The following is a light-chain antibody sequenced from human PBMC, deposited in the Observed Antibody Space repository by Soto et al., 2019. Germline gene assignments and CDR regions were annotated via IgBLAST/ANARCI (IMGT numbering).Light chain of an antibody. CDR1: QSISSW. CDR2: KAS. CDR3: QQYNRPWT. Sequence: DIQMTQPPSTLSASVGDRVTITCRASQSISSWLAWYQQKPGKAPKLLIYKASSLESGVPSRFSGSGSGTEFTLTISSLQPDDFATYYCQQYNRPWTFGQGTKVEIK. J-gene: IGKJ1*01. V-gene: IGKV1-5*03.